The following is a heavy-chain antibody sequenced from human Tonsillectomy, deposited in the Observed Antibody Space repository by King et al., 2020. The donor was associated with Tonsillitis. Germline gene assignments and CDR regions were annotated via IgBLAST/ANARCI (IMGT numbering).Heavy chain of an antibody. J-gene: IGHJ4*02. V-gene: IGHV4-39*01. Sequence: QLQESGPGLVKPSETLSLTCTVSVGSISSSTYYWGWIRQPPGKGLEWIGSIYYSGSTYYNPSLKSRVTISVDTSKKQFSLKLSSVTAADTAVYYCARSRYYDFWSGYPHFDYWGQGTLVTVSS. D-gene: IGHD3-3*01. CDR2: IYYSGST. CDR3: ARSRYYDFWSGYPHFDY. CDR1: VGSISSSTYY.